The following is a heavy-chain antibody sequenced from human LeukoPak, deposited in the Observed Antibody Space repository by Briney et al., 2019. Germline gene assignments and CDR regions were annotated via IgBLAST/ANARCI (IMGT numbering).Heavy chain of an antibody. CDR1: GFTFSNAY. J-gene: IGHJ4*02. CDR3: ARGVAAFDF. CDR2: IYYTGKT. V-gene: IGHV4-59*04. D-gene: IGHD2-15*01. Sequence: GSLRLSCAASGFTFSNAYMNWIRQSPGKGLEWIGNIYYTGKTYYNPSLKSRVIISVDTSKNQFSLKVSSVTAADTAVYYCARGVAAFDFWGQGTAVTVSS.